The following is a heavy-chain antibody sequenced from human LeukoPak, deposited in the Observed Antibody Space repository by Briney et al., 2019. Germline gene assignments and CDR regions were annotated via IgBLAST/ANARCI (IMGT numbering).Heavy chain of an antibody. D-gene: IGHD3-10*01. CDR3: ARDNGGWFDT. CDR2: IKQGGREE. J-gene: IGHJ5*02. Sequence: GGSLRLSCVASEFIFSDYWMRWVRQAPGKGLEWVANIKQGGREEKYVSSVKGRFAISRDDAKSTLYIQMDSLRGDDTAVYYCARDNGGWFDTWGRGTLVTVSS. V-gene: IGHV3-7*03. CDR1: EFIFSDYW.